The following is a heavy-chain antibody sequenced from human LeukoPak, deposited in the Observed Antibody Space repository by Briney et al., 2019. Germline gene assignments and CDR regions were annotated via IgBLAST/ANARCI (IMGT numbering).Heavy chain of an antibody. D-gene: IGHD3-22*01. V-gene: IGHV3-21*01. CDR3: ARGPYYYDSSGYYYGGDY. Sequence: GGSLRLSCAASGFTFSSYRMNWVRQAPGKGLEWVSSISSSSSYIYYADSVKGRFTISRDNAKNSLYLQMNSLRAEDTAVYYCARGPYYYDSSGYYYGGDYWGQGTLVTVSS. J-gene: IGHJ4*02. CDR2: ISSSSSYI. CDR1: GFTFSSYR.